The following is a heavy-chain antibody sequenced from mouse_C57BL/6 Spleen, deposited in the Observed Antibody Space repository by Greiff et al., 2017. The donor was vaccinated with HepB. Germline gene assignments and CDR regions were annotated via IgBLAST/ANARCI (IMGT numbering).Heavy chain of an antibody. D-gene: IGHD1-1*01. CDR1: GYSFTDYN. CDR3: ARFPDYYGSSHWYFDV. Sequence: EVHLVESGPELVKPGASVKISCKASGYSFTDYNMNWVKQSNGKSLEWIGVINPNYGTTSYNQKFKGKATLTVDQASSTAYMQLNSLTSEDSAVYYCARFPDYYGSSHWYFDVWGTGTTVTVSS. V-gene: IGHV1-39*01. J-gene: IGHJ1*03. CDR2: INPNYGTT.